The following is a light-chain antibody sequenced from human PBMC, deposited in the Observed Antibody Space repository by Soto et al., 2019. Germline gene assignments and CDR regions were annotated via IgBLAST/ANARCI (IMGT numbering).Light chain of an antibody. CDR2: EVN. CDR1: SSDVGGYDY. CDR3: SSYAVSDSLV. Sequence: QSALTQPPSASGSPGQSVTISCTGTSSDVGGYDYVSWYRQHPGKVPKLMIYEVNKRPSGVPDRFSGSKSGNTASLTVSGLQTEDEADYYCSSYAVSDSLVFGGGTKLTVL. J-gene: IGLJ2*01. V-gene: IGLV2-8*01.